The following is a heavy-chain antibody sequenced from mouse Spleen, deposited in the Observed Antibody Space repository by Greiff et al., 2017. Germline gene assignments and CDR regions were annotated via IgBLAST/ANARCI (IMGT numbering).Heavy chain of an antibody. Sequence: QVQLQQSGPELVKPGASVKISCKASGYSFTSYYIHWVKQRPGQGLEWIGWIYPGSGNTKYNEKFKGKATLTADTSSSTAYMQLSSLTSEDSAVYYCARGGYPDYFDYWGQGTTLTVSS. J-gene: IGHJ2*01. V-gene: IGHV1-66*01. CDR1: GYSFTSYY. CDR2: IYPGSGNT. D-gene: IGHD3-2*02. CDR3: ARGGYPDYFDY.